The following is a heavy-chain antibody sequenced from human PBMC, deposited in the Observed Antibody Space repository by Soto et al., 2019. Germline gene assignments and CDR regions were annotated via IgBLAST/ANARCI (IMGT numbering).Heavy chain of an antibody. Sequence: QVQLVESGGGVVQPGRSLRLSCAASGFTFSSYGMHWVRQAPGKGLEWVAVISYDGSNKYYADSVKGRFTISRDNSKNTLYLQMNSLRAEDTAVYYCAKDVAVAGTRRWFDPWGQGTLVTVSS. D-gene: IGHD6-19*01. J-gene: IGHJ5*02. V-gene: IGHV3-30*18. CDR1: GFTFSSYG. CDR2: ISYDGSNK. CDR3: AKDVAVAGTRRWFDP.